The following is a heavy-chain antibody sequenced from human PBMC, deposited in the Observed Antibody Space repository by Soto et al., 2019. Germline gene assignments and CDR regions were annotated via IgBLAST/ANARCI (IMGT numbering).Heavy chain of an antibody. J-gene: IGHJ5*01. D-gene: IGHD3-16*01. V-gene: IGHV3-23*01. Sequence: PGESLRLSCAASGFKISSYAMSWVRQAPGKGLEWVSLISATGGGTYYADYVKGRFTISRDNSDNTLYLQVPRLRAEDTAVYYCAKDRRAGGNSAFYFDFWGQGAQVTVSS. CDR2: ISATGGGT. CDR1: GFKISSYA. CDR3: AKDRRAGGNSAFYFDF.